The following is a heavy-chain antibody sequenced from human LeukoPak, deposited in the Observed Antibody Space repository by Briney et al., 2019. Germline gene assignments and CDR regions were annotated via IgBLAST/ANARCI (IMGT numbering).Heavy chain of an antibody. CDR1: GGSISSHY. D-gene: IGHD3-3*01. J-gene: IGHJ6*03. CDR2: IYYSGSA. V-gene: IGHV4-59*11. CDR3: ARARYYDFWSGYSDYYYYYYMDV. Sequence: SETLSLTCTVSGGSISSHYWSWIRQPPGKGLEWVGYIYYSGSANYNPSLKSRVTISVDTSKNQFSLKLSSVTAADTAVYYCARARYYDFWSGYSDYYYYYYMDVWGKGTTVTVSS.